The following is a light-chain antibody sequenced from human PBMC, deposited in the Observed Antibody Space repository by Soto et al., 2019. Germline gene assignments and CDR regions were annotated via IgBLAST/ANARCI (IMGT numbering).Light chain of an antibody. CDR1: SSNIGAGYD. V-gene: IGLV1-40*01. CDR3: QSYDSSLSAYV. Sequence: QSVLTQPPSVSGAPGQTVTVSCTGRSSNIGAGYDVHWYQQVPGTAPKLLTYGNNNRPSGVPDRFSGSKSGTSASLAITGLQAEDEADYYCQSYDSSLSAYVFGTGTKLTVL. J-gene: IGLJ1*01. CDR2: GNN.